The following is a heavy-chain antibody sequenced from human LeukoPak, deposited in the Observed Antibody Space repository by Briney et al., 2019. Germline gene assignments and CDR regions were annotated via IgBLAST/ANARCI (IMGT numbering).Heavy chain of an antibody. V-gene: IGHV4-59*01. Sequence: KPSETLPLTCAVYGGSFSGYYWSWIRQPPGKGLEWIGYIYYSGSTNYNPSLKSRVTISVDTSKNQFSLKLSSVTAADTAVYYCARDRGDTGYFDYWGQGTLVTVSS. J-gene: IGHJ4*02. CDR3: ARDRGDTGYFDY. CDR2: IYYSGST. CDR1: GGSFSGYY. D-gene: IGHD2-21*01.